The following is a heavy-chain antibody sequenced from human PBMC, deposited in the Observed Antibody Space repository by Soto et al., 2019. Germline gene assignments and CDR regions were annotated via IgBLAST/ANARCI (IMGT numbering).Heavy chain of an antibody. D-gene: IGHD5-12*01. V-gene: IGHV1-2*04. Sequence: QVQLVQSGAEVKEPGASVTVSCRASGDRFTDYYMHWVRQAPGQGLEWMGWINPNSGVTKYAQKFQGWGTMTRGTSIRTVYMQVGRLGFDDTALYYCARGSGGATATLDYYYFYMDVWGTGTTVTVSS. CDR2: INPNSGVT. J-gene: IGHJ6*03. CDR3: ARGSGGATATLDYYYFYMDV. CDR1: GDRFTDYY.